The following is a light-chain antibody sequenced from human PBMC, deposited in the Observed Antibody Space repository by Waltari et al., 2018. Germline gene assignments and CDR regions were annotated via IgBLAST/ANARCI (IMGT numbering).Light chain of an antibody. CDR1: KTEEKY. J-gene: IGLJ1*01. Sequence: SYELTQPPSVSVSPGQTATIPCSATKTEEKYVCWYQQKPGQSPVLVIYQDSKRPPGIPERFSGSNSGNTATLTISGTQPLDEADYYCQTWDDTTVFGSGT. V-gene: IGLV3-1*01. CDR3: QTWDDTTV. CDR2: QDS.